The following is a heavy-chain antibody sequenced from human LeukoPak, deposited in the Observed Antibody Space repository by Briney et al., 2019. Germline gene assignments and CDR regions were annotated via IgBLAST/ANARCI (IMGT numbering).Heavy chain of an antibody. V-gene: IGHV4-59*01. CDR1: GGSISSYY. J-gene: IGHJ3*02. CDR2: IYYSGST. CDR3: ARDSRHRAFDI. Sequence: SETLSLTCTVSGGSISSYYWSWIRQLPGKGLEWIGYIYYSGSTNYNPSLKSRVTISVDTSKNQFSLKLSSVTAADTAVYYCARDSRHRAFDIWGQGTMVTVSS.